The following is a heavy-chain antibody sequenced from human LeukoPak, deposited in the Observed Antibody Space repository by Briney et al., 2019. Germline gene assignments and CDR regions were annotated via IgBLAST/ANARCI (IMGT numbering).Heavy chain of an antibody. Sequence: GGSLRLSCAASGFTFSDYYMTWVRQAPGKGREWLSYISGSSSNTNYADSVQGRFTISRDNAKNSLYLQMNSLRAEDTAVYYCARVNPTNSGFYAYWGQGTLVTVSS. CDR1: GFTFSDYY. CDR3: ARVNPTNSGFYAY. J-gene: IGHJ4*02. V-gene: IGHV3-11*06. CDR2: ISGSSSNT. D-gene: IGHD3-22*01.